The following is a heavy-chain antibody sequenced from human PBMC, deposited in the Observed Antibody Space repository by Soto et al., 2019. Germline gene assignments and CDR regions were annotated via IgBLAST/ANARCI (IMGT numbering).Heavy chain of an antibody. CDR2: IFYSGST. CDR1: GGSLSSSGYF. J-gene: IGHJ5*02. V-gene: IGHV4-31*03. Sequence: SETLSLTCTVSGGSLSSSGYFWSWIRQPPGKGLEWIGYIFYSGSTYYNLSLKSRVTISVDTSQNQFSLKLSSVTAADTAVYYCARPTSYDSQWFDPWGQGTLVTVSS. D-gene: IGHD3-16*01. CDR3: ARPTSYDSQWFDP.